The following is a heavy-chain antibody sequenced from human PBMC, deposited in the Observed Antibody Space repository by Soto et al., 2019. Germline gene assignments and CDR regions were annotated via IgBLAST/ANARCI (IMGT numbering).Heavy chain of an antibody. CDR2: INPSGGT. D-gene: IGHD3-22*01. V-gene: IGHV4-34*01. CDR3: AVEEDGGYPWKAAY. CDR1: GGSFSTDY. J-gene: IGHJ4*02. Sequence: PSETLSLTCAVYGGSFSTDYWSWIRQPPGKGLEWIGEINPSGGTNYNPSLKSRVTISVATSKNQFSLKLSSVTAADTAVYYCAVEEDGGYPWKAAYWGQGTLVTVSS.